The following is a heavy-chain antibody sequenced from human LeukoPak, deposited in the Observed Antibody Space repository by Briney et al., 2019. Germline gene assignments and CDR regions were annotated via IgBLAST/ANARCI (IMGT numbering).Heavy chain of an antibody. CDR3: ARDGMNCSGGSCYFSIGYYYYMDV. J-gene: IGHJ6*03. D-gene: IGHD2-15*01. CDR1: GGSISSIIYY. Sequence: SETLSLTCTVSGGSISSIIYYWGWIRQPPGKRLEWIGTIYYSGSTYYNPSLKSRVTISVDTSKNQFSLKLSSVTAADTAVYYCARDGMNCSGGSCYFSIGYYYYMDVWGKGTTVTISS. CDR2: IYYSGST. V-gene: IGHV4-39*07.